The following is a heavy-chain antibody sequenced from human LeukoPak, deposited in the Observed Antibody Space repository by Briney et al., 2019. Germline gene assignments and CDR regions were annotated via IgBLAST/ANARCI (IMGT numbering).Heavy chain of an antibody. Sequence: GESLRLSCAASGFTFSNYWMTWVRQPPGKGLEWVASIKQSGNEENYVDSVKGRFTISRVNAKKLLFLQMNSLRAEDTAVYFCYGASNLFDYWGQGTLVTVSS. CDR2: IKQSGNEE. V-gene: IGHV3-7*01. CDR1: GFTFSNYW. D-gene: IGHD3-10*01. CDR3: YGASNLFDY. J-gene: IGHJ4*02.